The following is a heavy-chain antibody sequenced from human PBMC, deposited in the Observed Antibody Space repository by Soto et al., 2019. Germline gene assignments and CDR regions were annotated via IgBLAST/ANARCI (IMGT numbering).Heavy chain of an antibody. D-gene: IGHD2-21*01. CDR1: GFTFSSYS. Sequence: WGSLRLSCAASGFTFSSYSMNWVRQAPGKGLEWVSSISSSSSYIYYADSVKGRFTISRDNAKNSLYLQMNSLRAEDTAVYYCARDVAPGVFDYWGQGTLVTVSS. CDR2: ISSSSSYI. J-gene: IGHJ4*02. CDR3: ARDVAPGVFDY. V-gene: IGHV3-21*01.